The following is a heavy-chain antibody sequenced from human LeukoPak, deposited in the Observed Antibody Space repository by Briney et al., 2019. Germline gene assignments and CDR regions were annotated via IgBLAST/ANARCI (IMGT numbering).Heavy chain of an antibody. CDR2: INPNSGGT. Sequence: ASVKVSCKASGYTFSDYSVHWVRQAPGQGLEWMGWINPNSGGTNYAQKFQGRVTMTRDMSISTAYVELSRLGSDDTAMYYCARGGGAFDIWGQGTMVTVSS. V-gene: IGHV1-2*02. J-gene: IGHJ3*02. CDR1: GYTFSDYS. D-gene: IGHD3-10*01. CDR3: ARGGGAFDI.